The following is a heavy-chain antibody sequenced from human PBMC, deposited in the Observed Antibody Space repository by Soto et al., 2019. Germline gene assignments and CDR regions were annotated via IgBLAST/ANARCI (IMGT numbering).Heavy chain of an antibody. D-gene: IGHD3-10*01. J-gene: IGHJ4*02. CDR3: ARDVGYYGSGSYSFDY. Sequence: QVQLVESGGGVVQPGRSLRLSCAASGFSFSSYGMHWVRQAPGKGLEWVAVIWYDGSNKYYADSVKGRFTISRDNSKNTLYLQMNSLRAEDTAVYYCARDVGYYGSGSYSFDYWGQGTLVTVSS. CDR2: IWYDGSNK. V-gene: IGHV3-33*01. CDR1: GFSFSSYG.